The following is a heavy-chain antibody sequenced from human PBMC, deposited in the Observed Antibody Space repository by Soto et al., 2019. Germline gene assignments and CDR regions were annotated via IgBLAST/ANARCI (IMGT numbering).Heavy chain of an antibody. CDR2: IYYSGST. CDR3: ARHPRRFCSGGSCYSSADY. CDR1: GGSISSGGYY. V-gene: IGHV4-31*03. Sequence: SETLSLTCTVSGGSISSGGYYWSWIRQHPGKGLEWIGYIYYSGSTYYNPSLKSRVTVSVDTSKNQFSLKLSSVTAADTAMYYCARHPRRFCSGGSCYSSADYWGQGTVVTVSS. D-gene: IGHD2-15*01. J-gene: IGHJ4*02.